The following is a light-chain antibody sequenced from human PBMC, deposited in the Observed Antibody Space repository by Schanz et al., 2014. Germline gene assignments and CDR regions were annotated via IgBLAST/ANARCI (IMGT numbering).Light chain of an antibody. J-gene: IGLJ2*01. V-gene: IGLV2-14*02. CDR1: SSDVGSYGY. CDR2: EAT. CDR3: SSYTRSSPVV. Sequence: QSGLAQPAAVSGSPGQSITISCTGTSSDVGSYGYVSWYQQYPGKAPKVMIYEATKRPSGVSNRFSGSKSGNTASLTISGLQAEDEADYYCSSYTRSSPVVFGGGTKLTVL.